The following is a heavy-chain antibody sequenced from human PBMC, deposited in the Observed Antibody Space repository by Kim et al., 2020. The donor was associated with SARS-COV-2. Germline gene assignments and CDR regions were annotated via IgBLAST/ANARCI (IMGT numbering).Heavy chain of an antibody. V-gene: IGHV4-59*01. Sequence: SRVTISVDTSKNQFSLKLSSVTAADTAVYYCARATKGSYYYDSSGYRFDYWGQGTLVTVSS. CDR3: ARATKGSYYYDSSGYRFDY. J-gene: IGHJ4*02. D-gene: IGHD3-22*01.